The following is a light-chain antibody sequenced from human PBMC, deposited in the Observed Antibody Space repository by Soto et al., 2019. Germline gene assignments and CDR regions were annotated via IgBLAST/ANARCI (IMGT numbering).Light chain of an antibody. CDR1: QGVGNKY. V-gene: IGKV3-20*01. J-gene: IGKJ5*01. CDR3: QQYTNAHGIT. Sequence: EIALTQSPGTLSLSPGEKATLSCRASQGVGNKYLAWYQQRPGQAPSLLIYAASSRATGVPDRFSGSGSGTDFTPTISRLEPEDFAVYYCQQYTNAHGITFGQGTRLESK. CDR2: AAS.